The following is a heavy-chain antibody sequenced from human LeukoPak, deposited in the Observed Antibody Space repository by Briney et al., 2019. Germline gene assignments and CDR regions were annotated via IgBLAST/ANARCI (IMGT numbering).Heavy chain of an antibody. CDR2: IIDTGST. D-gene: IGHD3-3*01. V-gene: IGHV4-34*12. J-gene: IGHJ4*02. Sequence: SETLSLTCAVYDGSFSGYYWTWIRQPPGKGLEWIGEIIDTGSTKYNSSLKSRVTISVDASKNQFSLSLDSVTAADTAVYYCARGLASGYPPIPFDYWGQGTLVTVSS. CDR3: ARGLASGYPPIPFDY. CDR1: DGSFSGYY.